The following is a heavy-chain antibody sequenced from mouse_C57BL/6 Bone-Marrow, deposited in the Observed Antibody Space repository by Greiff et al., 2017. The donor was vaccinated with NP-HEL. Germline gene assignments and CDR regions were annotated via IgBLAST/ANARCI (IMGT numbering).Heavy chain of an antibody. CDR1: GYTFTSYW. D-gene: IGHD1-1*01. CDR2: IDPSDSYT. Sequence: VKLMESGAELVKPGASVKLSCKASGYTFTSYWMQWVKQRPGQGLEWIGEIDPSDSYTNYNQKFKGKATLTVDKSSSTAYMQLSSLTSEDSAVYYCARSWVITTVVAHYDMDYWGQGTSVTVSS. J-gene: IGHJ4*01. CDR3: ARSWVITTVVAHYDMDY. V-gene: IGHV1-50*01.